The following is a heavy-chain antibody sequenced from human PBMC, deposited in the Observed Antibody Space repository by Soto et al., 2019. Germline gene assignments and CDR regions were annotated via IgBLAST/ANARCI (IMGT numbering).Heavy chain of an antibody. CDR2: IKGDGSEK. V-gene: IGHV3-7*01. D-gene: IGHD1-26*01. J-gene: IGHJ4*02. CDR3: ARDSRRVGATSDLDY. Sequence: SLRLSCAASGFTFSNYWMSWVRQAPGKGLEWVANIKGDGSEKYYVDSMKGRFTISRDNAENSLYLQLNSLRVEDTALYYCARDSRRVGATSDLDYWGQGTLVTVSS. CDR1: GFTFSNYW.